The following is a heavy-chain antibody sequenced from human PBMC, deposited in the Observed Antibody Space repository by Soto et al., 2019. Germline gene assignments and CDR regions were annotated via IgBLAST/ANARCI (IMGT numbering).Heavy chain of an antibody. D-gene: IGHD3-22*01. V-gene: IGHV4-59*08. CDR1: GGFISNYY. Sequence: PSETLSLTCTVSGGFISNYYWSWVRQSPGKGLEWIGYIYYSGTTNYNPSPKSRVTISVDTSKNQFSLKLSSVTAADTAVYYCASQNYFDSVVSPFDHFTYWGQGTLVTVSS. CDR2: IYYSGTT. J-gene: IGHJ4*02. CDR3: ASQNYFDSVVSPFDHFTY.